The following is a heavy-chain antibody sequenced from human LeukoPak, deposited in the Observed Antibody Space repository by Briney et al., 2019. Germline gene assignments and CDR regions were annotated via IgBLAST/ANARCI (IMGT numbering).Heavy chain of an antibody. CDR1: GGTFSSYA. J-gene: IGHJ5*02. CDR2: IIPIFGAA. V-gene: IGHV1-69*01. Sequence: SVKVSCKASGGTFSSYAISWVRQAPGQGLEWMGGIIPIFGAANYAQKFQGRVTITADESTSTAYMELSSLRSEDTAVYYCARAVPAAIRGNWFDPWGQGTLVTVSS. CDR3: ARAVPAAIRGNWFDP. D-gene: IGHD2-2*02.